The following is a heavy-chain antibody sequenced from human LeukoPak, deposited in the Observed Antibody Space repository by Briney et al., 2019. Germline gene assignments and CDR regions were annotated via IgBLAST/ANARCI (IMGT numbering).Heavy chain of an antibody. Sequence: GESLRLSCAASGFTFTSYAMSWVRQAPGKGLEWVSGISGVGVSTYYADSVKGRVTISRDNSKKTVYLQMSSLRAVDTAVYYCARGGSGSGSYFPWGDYWGQGTQVTVSS. CDR2: ISGVGVST. V-gene: IGHV3-23*01. CDR3: ARGGSGSGSYFPWGDY. J-gene: IGHJ4*02. D-gene: IGHD3-10*01. CDR1: GFTFTSYA.